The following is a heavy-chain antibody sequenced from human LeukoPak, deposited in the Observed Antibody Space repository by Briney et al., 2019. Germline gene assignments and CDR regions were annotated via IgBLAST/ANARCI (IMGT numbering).Heavy chain of an antibody. D-gene: IGHD1-26*01. CDR2: IYYSGNT. J-gene: IGHJ4*02. V-gene: IGHV4-39*01. CDR3: SGSGSYVGQYYFDY. CDR1: GGSISSSSYY. Sequence: SETLSLTCSVSGGSISSSSYYWGWIRQPPGKGLEWIGTIYYSGNTYYNPSLKSRVTISVDTSKNQFSLKLSSVTAADTAVYYCSGSGSYVGQYYFDYWGQGTLVTVSS.